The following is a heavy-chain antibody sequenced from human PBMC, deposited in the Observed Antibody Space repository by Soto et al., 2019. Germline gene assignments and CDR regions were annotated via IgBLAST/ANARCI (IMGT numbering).Heavy chain of an antibody. CDR1: VGSISSGDYY. CDR2: IYYSGST. J-gene: IGHJ4*02. CDR3: ARTTTMRVNNFDY. D-gene: IGHD3-22*01. V-gene: IGHV4-30-4*01. Sequence: QAQLQESGPGLVKPSQTLSLTCTVSVGSISSGDYYWSWIRQPPGKGLEWIGYIYYSGSTYYNPSLKSRVTISVDTSKNQFSLKLSSVTAADTAVYYCARTTTMRVNNFDYWGQGTLVTVSS.